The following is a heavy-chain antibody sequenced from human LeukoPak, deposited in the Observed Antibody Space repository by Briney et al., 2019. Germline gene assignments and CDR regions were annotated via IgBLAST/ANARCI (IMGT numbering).Heavy chain of an antibody. CDR3: ARGHPAYRFIPPMDY. Sequence: SETLSLTCAVYGGSYSGYYWSLIRQPPGKGLEWIGEINHSGSTKYNPSLKSRVTISVDTSKNQFSLKLSSVTAADTAVYYCARGHPAYRFIPPMDYWGQGTLVTVSS. V-gene: IGHV4-34*01. J-gene: IGHJ4*02. CDR1: GGSYSGYY. D-gene: IGHD2-21*01. CDR2: INHSGST.